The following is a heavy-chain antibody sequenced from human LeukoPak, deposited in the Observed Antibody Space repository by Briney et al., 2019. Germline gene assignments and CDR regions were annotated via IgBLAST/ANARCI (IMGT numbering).Heavy chain of an antibody. CDR1: GGSISSGGYS. CDR3: ARVLITGDSDY. Sequence: SQTLSLTCAVSGGSISSGGYSWSWIRQPPGKGLEWIGYIYYSGSTYYNPSLKSRVTISVDTSKNQFSLKLSSVTAADTAVYYCARVLITGDSDYWGQGTLVTVSS. D-gene: IGHD7-27*01. J-gene: IGHJ4*02. CDR2: IYYSGST. V-gene: IGHV4-30-4*07.